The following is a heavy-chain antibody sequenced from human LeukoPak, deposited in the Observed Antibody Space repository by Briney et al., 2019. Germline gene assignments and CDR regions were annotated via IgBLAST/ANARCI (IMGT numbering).Heavy chain of an antibody. J-gene: IGHJ1*01. D-gene: IGHD4-17*01. Sequence: SETLSLTCTVSGGSISSSSYYWGWIRQPPGKGLEWIGSIYYSGSTYYNPSLKSRVTISVDTSKNQFSLKLSSVTAADTAVYYCARQGGDYGSEYFQHWGQGTLVPVSS. CDR2: IYYSGST. CDR3: ARQGGDYGSEYFQH. CDR1: GGSISSSSYY. V-gene: IGHV4-39*01.